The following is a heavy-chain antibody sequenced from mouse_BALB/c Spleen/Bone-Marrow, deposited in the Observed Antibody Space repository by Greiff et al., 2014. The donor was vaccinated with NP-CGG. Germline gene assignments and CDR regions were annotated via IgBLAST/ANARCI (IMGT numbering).Heavy chain of an antibody. CDR2: ISDGGGYT. D-gene: IGHD2-10*02. J-gene: IGHJ4*01. CDR3: VRSGERYGGMDY. CDR1: GFTFSDYC. Sequence: EVMLVESGGGLVKPGGSLKLSCAASGFTFSDYCMCWIRQTPEKRLEWVATISDGGGYTYYPDSVKGRFTISRDNAKNNLYLQMSSLKAEDTAMNYCVRSGERYGGMDYWGQGTSVTVSS. V-gene: IGHV5-4*02.